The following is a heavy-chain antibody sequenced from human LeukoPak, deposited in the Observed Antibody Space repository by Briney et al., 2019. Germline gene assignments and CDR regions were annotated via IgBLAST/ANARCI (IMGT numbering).Heavy chain of an antibody. CDR2: ISYDGSNK. D-gene: IGHD2-15*01. Sequence: GGSLRLSCAASGFTFSSYAMHWVRQAPGKGLEWVAVISYDGSNKYYADSVKGRFTISRDNAKNSLYLQMNSLRAEDTAVYYCASPVAATPDWGQGTLVTVSS. CDR1: GFTFSSYA. V-gene: IGHV3-30*04. J-gene: IGHJ4*02. CDR3: ASPVAATPD.